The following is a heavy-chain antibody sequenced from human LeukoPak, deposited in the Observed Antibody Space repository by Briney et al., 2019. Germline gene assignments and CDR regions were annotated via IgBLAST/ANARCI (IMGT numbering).Heavy chain of an antibody. D-gene: IGHD3-10*01. CDR1: GYFISSGYY. V-gene: IGHV4-61*08. J-gene: IGHJ4*02. CDR3: ARTTMVRGVMTLYFDY. CDR2: IYYSGST. Sequence: PSETLSLTCSVSGYFISSGYYWGWIRQPPGKGLEWIGYIYYSGSTNYNPSLKSRVTISVDTSKNQFSLKLSSVTAADTAVYYCARTTMVRGVMTLYFDYWGQGTLVTVSS.